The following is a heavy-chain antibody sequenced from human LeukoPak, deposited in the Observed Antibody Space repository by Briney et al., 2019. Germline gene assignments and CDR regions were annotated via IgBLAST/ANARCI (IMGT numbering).Heavy chain of an antibody. CDR3: ARNNGMDV. CDR2: VNRDGSET. CDR1: GFALSSHW. Sequence: GGSLRLSCAASGFALSSHWMTWVRQVPGRGPVWVANVNRDGSETYYLDSVKGRFTISKDNAKNSLYLQMNSLRAEDTALYHCARNNGMDVWGQGTTVIVSS. J-gene: IGHJ6*02. V-gene: IGHV3-7*03.